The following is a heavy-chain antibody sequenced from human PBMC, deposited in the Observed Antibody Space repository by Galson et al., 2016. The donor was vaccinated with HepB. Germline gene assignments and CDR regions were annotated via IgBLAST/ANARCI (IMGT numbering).Heavy chain of an antibody. D-gene: IGHD3-22*01. CDR3: TRIYYDISGGYYTGLDV. Sequence: SLRLSCAASGFSFSSYDMHWVRQATGKGLEWVSAFGADGGTYYSDSVKGRFTISRENAKNSLCLQMNTLRAEDTAVYYCTRIYYDISGGYYTGLDVWGQGTTVTVSS. CDR2: FGADGGT. J-gene: IGHJ6*02. CDR1: GFSFSSYD. V-gene: IGHV3-13*01.